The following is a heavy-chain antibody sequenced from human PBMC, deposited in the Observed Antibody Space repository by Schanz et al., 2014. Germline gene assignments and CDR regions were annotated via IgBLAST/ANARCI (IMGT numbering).Heavy chain of an antibody. J-gene: IGHJ4*02. CDR3: AGGPRGGYIEY. V-gene: IGHV3-13*04. D-gene: IGHD3-16*01. CDR1: GFTFSSYD. Sequence: EVQLEESGGGLVQPGGSLRLSCAASGFTFSSYDMHWVRQVTGKGLEWVSGIGTAGDTYYPDSVKGRFTISRENAQNSLFLQLNTLRAGDTAVYYCAGGPRGGYIEYWGQGTLVIVSS. CDR2: IGTAGDT.